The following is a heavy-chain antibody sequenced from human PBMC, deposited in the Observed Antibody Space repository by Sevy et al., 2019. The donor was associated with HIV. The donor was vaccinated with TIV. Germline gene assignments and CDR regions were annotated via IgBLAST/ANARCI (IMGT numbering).Heavy chain of an antibody. CDR1: GFTFSSYW. CDR2: IKQDGSEK. D-gene: IGHD2-2*01. Sequence: GGSLRLSCAASGFTFSSYWMSWVRQAPGKGLEWVANIKQDGSEKYYVDSVKGRFTISRDNAKNSLYLQMNSLRAEDTAVYYCARDRYCSSTSCYSDWYYYYYYGMDVWGQGTTVTVSS. CDR3: ARDRYCSSTSCYSDWYYYYYYGMDV. J-gene: IGHJ6*02. V-gene: IGHV3-7*01.